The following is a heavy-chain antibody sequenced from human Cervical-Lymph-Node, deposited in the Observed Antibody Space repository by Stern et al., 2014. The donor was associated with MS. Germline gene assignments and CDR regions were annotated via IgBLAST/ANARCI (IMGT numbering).Heavy chain of an antibody. V-gene: IGHV1-2*02. CDR2: INPNSGGT. CDR1: GYTFTAYY. J-gene: IGHJ5*02. CDR3: TRTGSNWKTNWFDP. Sequence: QVQLVQSGAELKKPGASVKVSCKASGYTFTAYYMHWVRQAPGQGLEWMGWINPNSGGTHYAQQFQGRVSMTRDTSIITACMELNGLTSDDTAVYYCTRTGSNWKTNWFDPWGQGTPVTVSS. D-gene: IGHD1-1*01.